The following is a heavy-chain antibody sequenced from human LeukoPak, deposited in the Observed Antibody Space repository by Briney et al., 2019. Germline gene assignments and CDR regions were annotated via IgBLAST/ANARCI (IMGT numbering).Heavy chain of an antibody. V-gene: IGHV4-59*01. J-gene: IGHJ4*02. CDR1: GGAISNYY. Sequence: PSETLSLTCTVSGGAISNYYWNWIRQPPGKGLEWIGYIYDGGSTNYNPSLKSRVTISVDMSKNQFSLKLSSVTAADTAVYYCARRPYSSGWYYLDYWGQGTLVTVSS. CDR2: IYDGGST. CDR3: ARRPYSSGWYYLDY. D-gene: IGHD6-19*01.